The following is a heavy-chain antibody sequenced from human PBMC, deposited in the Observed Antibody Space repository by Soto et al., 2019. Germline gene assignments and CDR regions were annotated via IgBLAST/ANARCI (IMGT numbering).Heavy chain of an antibody. CDR3: AGGRYGDY. V-gene: IGHV1-18*01. D-gene: IGHD1-1*01. CDR2: ISAHNGNT. Sequence: QVHLVKSGAEVKKPGASVKVSCKGSGYGFTNYGITWMRQAPGQGLEWMAWISAHNGNTNYAQKLQGRVTVTRDTSRSTADMELRSLRSDGTAVYDCAGGRYGDYWGQGALVTVSS. J-gene: IGHJ4*02. CDR1: GYGFTNYG.